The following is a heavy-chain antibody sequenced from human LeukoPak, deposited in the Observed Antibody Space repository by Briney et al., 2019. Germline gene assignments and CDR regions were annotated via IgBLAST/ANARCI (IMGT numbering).Heavy chain of an antibody. V-gene: IGHV3-7*01. CDR3: ARNREGSSYQVDY. CDR2: IKQDASEK. J-gene: IGHJ4*02. CDR1: GFTFSNYW. D-gene: IGHD1-26*01. Sequence: GGSLRLSCAAPGFTFSNYWMSWVRQAPGKGREWVANIKQDASEKYYVDSVKGRFTISRDNAKNSLNLQMNSLRAEDTAVYYCARNREGSSYQVDYWGQGTLVTVSS.